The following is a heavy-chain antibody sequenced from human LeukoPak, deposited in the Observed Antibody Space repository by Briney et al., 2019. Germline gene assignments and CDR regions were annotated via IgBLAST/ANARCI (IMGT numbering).Heavy chain of an antibody. V-gene: IGHV3-48*03. CDR3: AREPGLASSSSSSKEYY. CDR2: ISTSGTTR. CDR1: VFTFSIYE. Sequence: PGGSLRLSCAPSVFTFSIYEMHWVRQAPGKGLEWVSYISTSGTTRYNADSVKGRFTISRDNVKNSLYLKMNSLRAEETAIYYCAREPGLASSSSSSKEYYWGEGTLVTASS. D-gene: IGHD6-6*01. J-gene: IGHJ4*02.